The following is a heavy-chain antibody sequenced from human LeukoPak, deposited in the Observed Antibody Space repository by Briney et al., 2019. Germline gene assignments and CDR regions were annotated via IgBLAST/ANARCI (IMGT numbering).Heavy chain of an antibody. CDR2: IGNSGRSM. D-gene: IGHD2-2*01. CDR1: GFTFSSYE. Sequence: GGSLRLSCAVSGFTFSSYEMNWVRQAPGKGLEWVSYIGNSGRSMYYADSVKGRFTISGDNAKNSLYLQMSSLRAEDTAVYYCARRYCSSTSCTLDYWGQGTLVTVSS. V-gene: IGHV3-48*03. CDR3: ARRYCSSTSCTLDY. J-gene: IGHJ4*02.